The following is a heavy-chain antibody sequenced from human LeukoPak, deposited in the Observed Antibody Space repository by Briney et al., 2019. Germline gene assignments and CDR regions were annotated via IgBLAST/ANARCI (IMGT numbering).Heavy chain of an antibody. J-gene: IGHJ4*02. D-gene: IGHD3-22*01. CDR1: GFTFSSFG. V-gene: IGHV3-30*03. CDR2: ISYDGGSK. Sequence: PGGSLRLSCAAAGFTFSSFGMHWVRQAPGKGLKWVAVISYDGGSKYYADSVKGRLTISRDNSKNTLYLQMNSLRAEDTAVYYCVTTTRGYSRDSWGQGTLVTVSS. CDR3: VTTTRGYSRDS.